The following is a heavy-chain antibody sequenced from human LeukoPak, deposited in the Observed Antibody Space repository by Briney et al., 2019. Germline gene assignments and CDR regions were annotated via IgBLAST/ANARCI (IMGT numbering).Heavy chain of an antibody. Sequence: GGSLRLSCAASGFTFSNYELNWVRQAPGKGLEWVSYMSGSGRVTHYADSVRGRFAISRDNAKNAVYLQMTSLRADDTAIYYCARDSGVDDYFDSWGQGTLVTVSS. CDR3: ARDSGVDDYFDS. D-gene: IGHD6-25*01. CDR1: GFTFSNYE. CDR2: MSGSGRVT. J-gene: IGHJ4*02. V-gene: IGHV3-48*03.